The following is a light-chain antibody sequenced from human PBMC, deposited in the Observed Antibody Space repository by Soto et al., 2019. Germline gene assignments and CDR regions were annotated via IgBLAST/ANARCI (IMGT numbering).Light chain of an antibody. CDR1: SSNIGSNT. J-gene: IGLJ3*02. Sequence: QSVLTQPPSASGTPGQRVTISCSGSSSNIGSNTVNWYQQLPGTAPKLLIYSNNQRPSGVPDRFSGSKSGTSASLAISGLQSEDEADYYCAAWDDSLNGPGFNWVFGGGTKLTVL. CDR2: SNN. V-gene: IGLV1-44*01. CDR3: AAWDDSLNGPGFNWV.